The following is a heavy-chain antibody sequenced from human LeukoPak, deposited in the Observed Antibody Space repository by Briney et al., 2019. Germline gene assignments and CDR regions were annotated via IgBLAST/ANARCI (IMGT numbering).Heavy chain of an antibody. J-gene: IGHJ4*02. CDR1: GFTFSTYG. Sequence: GGSLRLSCAASGFTFSTYGMTWVRQAPGKGLEWVSSISSSRGATYYADTVKGRFTISRDNSKNTLHLRMYSLRAEDTALYYCAKAGSGSYLGYFDYWGQGTLVTVSS. V-gene: IGHV3-23*01. CDR2: ISSSRGAT. CDR3: AKAGSGSYLGYFDY. D-gene: IGHD1-26*01.